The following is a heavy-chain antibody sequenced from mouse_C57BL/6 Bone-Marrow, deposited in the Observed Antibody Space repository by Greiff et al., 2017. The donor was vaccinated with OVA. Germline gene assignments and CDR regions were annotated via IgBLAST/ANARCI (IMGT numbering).Heavy chain of an antibody. CDR1: GYTFTSYG. J-gene: IGHJ1*03. Sequence: QVQLKQSGAELARPGASVKLSCKASGYTFTSYGISWVKQRTGQGLEWIGEIYPRSGNTYYNEKFKGKATLTADTSSSTAYMELRSLTSEDSAVYFCARSRPITTVVATSYWYFDVWGTGTTVTVSS. CDR2: IYPRSGNT. D-gene: IGHD1-1*01. CDR3: ARSRPITTVVATSYWYFDV. V-gene: IGHV1-81*01.